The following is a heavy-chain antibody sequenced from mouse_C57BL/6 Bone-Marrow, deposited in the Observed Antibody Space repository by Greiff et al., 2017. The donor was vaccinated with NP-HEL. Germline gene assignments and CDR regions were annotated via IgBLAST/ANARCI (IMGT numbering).Heavy chain of an antibody. J-gene: IGHJ3*01. CDR1: GYTFTSYW. V-gene: IGHV1-59*01. CDR3: ARAGYFSLFAY. D-gene: IGHD2-3*01. CDR2: IDPSDSYT. Sequence: QVQLQQSGAELVRPGTSVKLSCKASGYTFTSYWMHWVKPRPGQGLEWIGVIDPSDSYTNYHQKFKGKATLTVDTSSSTAYLQLSSLTSEDSAVYYCARAGYFSLFAYWGQGTPVTVSA.